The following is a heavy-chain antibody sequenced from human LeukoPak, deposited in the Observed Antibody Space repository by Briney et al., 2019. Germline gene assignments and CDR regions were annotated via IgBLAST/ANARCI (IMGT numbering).Heavy chain of an antibody. D-gene: IGHD3-10*01. CDR2: IYPGDSDT. Sequence: GESLKISCKGSGYSFTSYWIGWVRPMRGKGLEWMGIIYPGDSDTRDSPFFQGQVTISADKPISTAYLQWSSLKASDTAMYYCARHSGGSGSYCFDYWGQGTLVTVSS. CDR3: ARHSGGSGSYCFDY. J-gene: IGHJ4*02. V-gene: IGHV5-51*01. CDR1: GYSFTSYW.